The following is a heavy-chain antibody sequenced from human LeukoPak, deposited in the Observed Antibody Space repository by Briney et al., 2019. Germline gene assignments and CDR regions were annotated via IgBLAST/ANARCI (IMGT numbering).Heavy chain of an antibody. CDR3: ARAQDVWGSYRSNWFDP. CDR1: GFTVSSNY. CDR2: IYSGGST. V-gene: IGHV3-53*01. J-gene: IGHJ5*02. D-gene: IGHD3-16*02. Sequence: SGGSLRLSCAASGFTVSSNYMSWVRQAPGEGLEWVSVIYSGGSTYYADSVKGRFPISRDNSKNTLYLQMNSLRAEDTAVYYCARAQDVWGSYRSNWFDPWGEGTLLTVPS.